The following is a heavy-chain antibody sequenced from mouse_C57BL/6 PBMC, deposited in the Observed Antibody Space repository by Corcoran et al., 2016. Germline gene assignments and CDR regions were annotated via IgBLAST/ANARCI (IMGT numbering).Heavy chain of an antibody. Sequence: VQLQQSGAELARPGASVKLSCKAFGYTCTSYGMSWVKQRTGQGLEWIGEIYPRSGSTYYNEKFKGKATLTADKSSSTAYMELRSLTSEDSAVYFCAGATVVDAMDYCGQGTSVTVSS. CDR3: AGATVVDAMDY. V-gene: IGHV1-81*01. J-gene: IGHJ4*01. D-gene: IGHD1-1*01. CDR1: GYTCTSYG. CDR2: IYPRSGST.